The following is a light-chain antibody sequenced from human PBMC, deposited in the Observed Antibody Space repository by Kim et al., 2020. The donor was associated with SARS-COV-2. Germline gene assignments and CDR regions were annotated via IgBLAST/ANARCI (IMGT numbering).Light chain of an antibody. J-gene: IGKJ5*01. Sequence: ASVGDSVTITCRASQGISSYLAWYQQKPGRAPKVLIYAASTLQSGVPSRFSGSGSRTDFTLTISSLQPEDFATYYGQQLNSYPVTFGQGARVEIK. V-gene: IGKV1-9*01. CDR2: AAS. CDR1: QGISSY. CDR3: QQLNSYPVT.